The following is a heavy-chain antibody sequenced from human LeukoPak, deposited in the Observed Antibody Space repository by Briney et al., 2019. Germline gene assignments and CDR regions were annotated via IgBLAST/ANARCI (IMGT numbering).Heavy chain of an antibody. J-gene: IGHJ3*02. Sequence: GGSLRLSYAASGFTFSSYEMNWVRQAPGKGLEWVSYISSSGSTIYYADSVKGRFTISRDNAKNSLYLQMNSLRAEDTAVYYCARRIFGVVISYEGAFDIWGQGTMVTVSS. D-gene: IGHD3-3*01. V-gene: IGHV3-48*03. CDR3: ARRIFGVVISYEGAFDI. CDR2: ISSSGSTI. CDR1: GFTFSSYE.